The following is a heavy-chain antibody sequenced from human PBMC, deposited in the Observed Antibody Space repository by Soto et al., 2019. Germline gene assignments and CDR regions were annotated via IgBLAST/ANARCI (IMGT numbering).Heavy chain of an antibody. CDR1: GLTFSNAW. J-gene: IGHJ5*02. CDR2: IKSKSDGGTT. D-gene: IGHD3-10*01. Sequence: AGSLELSCAASGLTFSNAWVNWVRQDTGKGQERVARIKSKSDGGTTDYAAPVKGRFTISRDDSKNMLYLQMNSLKTEDTAVYYCTDSPGSVRNTGGWFDPWGQGTLVTVSS. V-gene: IGHV3-15*07. CDR3: TDSPGSVRNTGGWFDP.